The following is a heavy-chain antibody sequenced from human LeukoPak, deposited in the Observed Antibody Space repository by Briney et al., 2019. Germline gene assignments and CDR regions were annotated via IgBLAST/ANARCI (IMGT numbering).Heavy chain of an antibody. CDR3: ARTGYSSGWRTFDY. V-gene: IGHV4-34*01. CDR1: GGSFSGYY. D-gene: IGHD6-19*01. CDR2: INHSGST. J-gene: IGHJ4*02. Sequence: SETLSLTCAVYGGSFSGYYWSWIRQPPGKGLEWIGEINHSGSTDYNPSLKSRVTISVDTSKNQFSLKLSSVTAADTAVYYCARTGYSSGWRTFDYWGQGTQVTVSS.